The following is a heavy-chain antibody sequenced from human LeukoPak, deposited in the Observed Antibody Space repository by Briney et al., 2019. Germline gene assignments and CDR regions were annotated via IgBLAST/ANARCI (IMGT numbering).Heavy chain of an antibody. D-gene: IGHD5-24*01. Sequence: PSETLSFTCTVSGGSISSYYWSWIRQPPGKGLEWIGYIYYSGSTNYNPSLKSRVTISVDTSKNQFSLKLSSVTAADTAVYYCARERDGYREFDYWGQGTLVAVSS. V-gene: IGHV4-59*12. J-gene: IGHJ4*02. CDR2: IYYSGST. CDR3: ARERDGYREFDY. CDR1: GGSISSYY.